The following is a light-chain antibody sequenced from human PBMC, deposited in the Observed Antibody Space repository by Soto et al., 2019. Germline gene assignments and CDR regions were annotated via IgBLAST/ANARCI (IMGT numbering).Light chain of an antibody. CDR2: LGS. Sequence: EIVLTQSPLSLPVTPGEPASISCRSSQSLLHSNGYNYVDWYLXKQGQSPKLXIYLGSNRASGVPDRFSGSGSATDFTLRISRVEADDVGIYYCMQPLQMPWTFGQGTKVDIK. J-gene: IGKJ1*01. V-gene: IGKV2-28*01. CDR1: QSLLHSNGYNY. CDR3: MQPLQMPWT.